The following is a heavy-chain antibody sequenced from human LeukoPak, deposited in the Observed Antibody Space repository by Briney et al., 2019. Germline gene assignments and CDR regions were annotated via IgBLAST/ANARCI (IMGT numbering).Heavy chain of an antibody. CDR3: ARGVATIKDFDY. D-gene: IGHD5-12*01. Sequence: PSETLSLTCTVSGGSVSSGNYYWSWIRQPPGKGLEWIGYIYYSGSTNYNPSLKSRVTISVDTSKNQFSLKLSSVTAADTAVYYRARGVATIKDFDYWGQGTLVTVSS. CDR1: GGSVSSGNYY. V-gene: IGHV4-61*01. CDR2: IYYSGST. J-gene: IGHJ4*02.